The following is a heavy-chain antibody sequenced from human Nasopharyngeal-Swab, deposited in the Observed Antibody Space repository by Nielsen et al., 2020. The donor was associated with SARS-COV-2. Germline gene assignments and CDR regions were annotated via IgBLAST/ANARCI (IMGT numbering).Heavy chain of an antibody. J-gene: IGHJ4*02. CDR2: ISGSGGST. CDR3: VTQITMVRERILDY. CDR1: GFTFSSYA. D-gene: IGHD3-10*01. Sequence: GESLKISCAASGFTFSSYAMSWVRQAPGKGLEWVSAISGSGGSTYYADSVKGRFTISRDNSKNTLYLQMNSLRAEDTAVYYCVTQITMVRERILDYWGQGTLVTVSS. V-gene: IGHV3-23*01.